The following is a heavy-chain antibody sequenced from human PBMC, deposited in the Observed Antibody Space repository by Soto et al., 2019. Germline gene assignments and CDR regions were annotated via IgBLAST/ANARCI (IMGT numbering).Heavy chain of an antibody. CDR1: GYTFTSYG. D-gene: IGHD6-6*01. CDR3: ARVRQLVGYFYYYMDV. Sequence: ASVKVSCKASGYTFTSYGISWVRQAPGQGLEWMGWISAYNGNTNNAQKHKGRVTMTTDTSTSTAYMKMRGLRSDDTAVFYFARVRQLVGYFYYYMDVWGKGTTVTVSS. CDR2: ISAYNGNT. V-gene: IGHV1-18*01. J-gene: IGHJ6*03.